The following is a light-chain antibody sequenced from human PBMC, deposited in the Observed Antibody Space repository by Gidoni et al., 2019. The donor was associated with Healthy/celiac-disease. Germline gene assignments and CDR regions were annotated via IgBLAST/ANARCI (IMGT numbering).Light chain of an antibody. V-gene: IGKV3-20*01. CDR3: QQYGSSPRLT. CDR1: HSVSSSY. Sequence: EIVLTQSPGTLSLSPGERATLSCRAIHSVSSSYLAWYQQKPGQAPRLLIYGASSRSTGIPDRFSGSGSGTDFTLTISRLEPADFAVYYCQQYGSSPRLTFGGGTKVEIK. J-gene: IGKJ4*01. CDR2: GAS.